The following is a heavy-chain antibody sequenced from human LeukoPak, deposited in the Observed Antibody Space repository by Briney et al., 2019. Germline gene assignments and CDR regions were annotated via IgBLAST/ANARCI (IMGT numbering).Heavy chain of an antibody. J-gene: IGHJ6*03. CDR3: ARGYYGSGSHCCHMDV. CDR1: VGSFSGYY. D-gene: IGHD3-10*01. V-gene: IGHV4-34*01. Sequence: PSETLSFTCAVYVGSFSGYYWSWIRQPPGKGLEWIGEINHSGSTNYNSSLKSRVTISVDTSKNQFSLKLSSVTAADTAVYYCARGYYGSGSHCCHMDVWGKGTTITVS. CDR2: INHSGST.